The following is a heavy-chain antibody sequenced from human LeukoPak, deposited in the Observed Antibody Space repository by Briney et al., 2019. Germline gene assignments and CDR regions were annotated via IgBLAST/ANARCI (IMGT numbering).Heavy chain of an antibody. CDR3: ARVLKKLELRSGFDY. CDR2: IYYSGST. J-gene: IGHJ4*02. D-gene: IGHD1-7*01. Sequence: PSETLSLTCTVSGGSISSYYWSWIRQPPGKGLEWIGYIYYSGSTNYNPSLKSRVTISVDTSKNQFSLKLSSVTAADTAVYYCARVLKKLELRSGFDYWGQGTLVTVSS. V-gene: IGHV4-59*01. CDR1: GGSISSYY.